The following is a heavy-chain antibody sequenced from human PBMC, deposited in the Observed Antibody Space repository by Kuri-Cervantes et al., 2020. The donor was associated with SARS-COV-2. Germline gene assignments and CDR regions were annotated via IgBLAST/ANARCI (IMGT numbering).Heavy chain of an antibody. CDR3: AREMIWHDFWSGYSCYFDY. Sequence: GSLRLSCTVSGGSISSYYWSWIRQPAGKGLEWIGRIHTSGGTNYNPSLKSRVTMSVDTSKNQFSLKLSSVTAADTAVYYCAREMIWHDFWSGYSCYFDYWGQGPLVTVSS. D-gene: IGHD3-3*01. J-gene: IGHJ4*02. V-gene: IGHV4-4*07. CDR2: IHTSGGT. CDR1: GGSISSYY.